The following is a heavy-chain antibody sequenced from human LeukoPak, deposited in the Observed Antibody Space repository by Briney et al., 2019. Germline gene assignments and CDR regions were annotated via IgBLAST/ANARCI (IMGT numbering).Heavy chain of an antibody. CDR1: GFTFSSYA. D-gene: IGHD6-19*01. CDR3: AKDRYSSGWYLGDYFDY. CDR2: ISGSGGST. J-gene: IGHJ4*02. V-gene: IGHV3-23*01. Sequence: GGSLRLSCAASGFTFSSYAMSWVRQAPGKGLEWVSAISGSGGSTYYADSVKGRFTISRDNSKNTLYLQMNSLRAEDTAVYYCAKDRYSSGWYLGDYFDYWGQGTLVTVSS.